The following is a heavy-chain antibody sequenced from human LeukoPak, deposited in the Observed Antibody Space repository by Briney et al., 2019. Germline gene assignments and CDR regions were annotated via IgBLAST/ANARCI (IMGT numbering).Heavy chain of an antibody. J-gene: IGHJ4*02. CDR1: GFTFSTYA. V-gene: IGHV3-23*01. Sequence: PGRSLRLSCAASGFTFSTYAMSSVRQAPGKGRVGVLDYSGSSSNTYYAESRNGLFPISRNNSKCTLYLQMTSPKIAETAVYYCAKDMKAARWGQGSLVTVSS. CDR3: AKDMKAAR. CDR2: YSGSSSNT. D-gene: IGHD2-15*01.